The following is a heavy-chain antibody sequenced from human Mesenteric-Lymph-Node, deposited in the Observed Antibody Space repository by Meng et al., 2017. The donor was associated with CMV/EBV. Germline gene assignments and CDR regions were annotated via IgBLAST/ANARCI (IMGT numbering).Heavy chain of an antibody. Sequence: ASVKVSCKASGYTFTDYYIHWVRQAPGQGLEWMGWINPKNGDSRNVQKFQGRIIMTRDTSLSTVSMEVSRLRSDDTAVYYCARQFCSGGDCYSFFDYWGQGTQVTVS. J-gene: IGHJ4*02. CDR1: GYTFTDYY. D-gene: IGHD2-15*01. CDR3: ARQFCSGGDCYSFFDY. V-gene: IGHV1-2*02. CDR2: INPKNGDS.